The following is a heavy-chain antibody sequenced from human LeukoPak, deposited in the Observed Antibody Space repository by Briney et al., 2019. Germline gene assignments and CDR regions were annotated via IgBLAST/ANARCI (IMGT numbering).Heavy chain of an antibody. CDR1: GGSISSYH. V-gene: IGHV4-59*08. Sequence: SETLSLTCTVSGGSISSYHWSSIRQPPRKGLEWIGYIYYSGSTKYNLSLKSRVTISVDTSKNQFSLKLSSVAAADTAVYYCARHRLTVDTYYDFWSGYSTGWVDPWGQGTLVTVSS. CDR2: IYYSGST. J-gene: IGHJ5*02. CDR3: ARHRLTVDTYYDFWSGYSTGWVDP. D-gene: IGHD3-3*01.